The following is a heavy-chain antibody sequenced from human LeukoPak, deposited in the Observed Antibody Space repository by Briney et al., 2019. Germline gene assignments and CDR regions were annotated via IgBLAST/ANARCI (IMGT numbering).Heavy chain of an antibody. D-gene: IGHD3-10*01. Sequence: GGSLRLSCAASGSTFSSYGMHWVRQAPGKGLEWVAVISYDGSNKYYADSVKGRFTISRDNSKNTLYLQMNSLRAEDTAVYYCAKPYYYYGSGSHRPFGYWGQGTLVTVSS. CDR1: GSTFSSYG. CDR2: ISYDGSNK. V-gene: IGHV3-30*18. J-gene: IGHJ4*02. CDR3: AKPYYYYGSGSHRPFGY.